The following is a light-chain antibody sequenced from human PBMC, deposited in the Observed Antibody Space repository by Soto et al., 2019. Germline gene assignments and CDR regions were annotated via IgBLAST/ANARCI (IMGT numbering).Light chain of an antibody. CDR3: QQRSNWPRT. V-gene: IGKV3-11*01. J-gene: IGKJ1*01. CDR2: DAS. CDR1: QSVGAY. Sequence: EILLTQSPATLSLSPGERATLSCRASQSVGAYLAWYQQKPGQAPRLLIYDASNRATDIPARFSGSGSGTDFTLTINSLEPEDFAVYYCQQRSNWPRTFGQGTKVEFK.